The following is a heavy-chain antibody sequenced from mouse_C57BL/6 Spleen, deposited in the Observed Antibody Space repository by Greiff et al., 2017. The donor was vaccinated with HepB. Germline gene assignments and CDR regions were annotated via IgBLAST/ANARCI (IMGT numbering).Heavy chain of an antibody. Sequence: EVQRVESGGGLVKPGGSLKLSCAASGFTFSSYAMSWVRQTPEKRLEWVATISDGGSYTYYPDNVKGRFTISRDNAKNNLYLQMSHLKSEDTAMYYCAREIYQGALDYWGQGPSVTVSS. CDR2: ISDGGSYT. J-gene: IGHJ4*01. CDR1: GFTFSSYA. CDR3: AREIYQGALDY. V-gene: IGHV5-4*01.